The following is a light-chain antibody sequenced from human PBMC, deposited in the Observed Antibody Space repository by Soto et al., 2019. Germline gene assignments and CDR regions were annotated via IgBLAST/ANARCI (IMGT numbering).Light chain of an antibody. V-gene: IGLV2-14*01. Sequence: QSVLTQPASVSGSPGQSITISCTGTSSDIGGYIYVSWYQQHPGKAPKLMIYDVRNRPSGVSNRFSGSKSGNTASLTISGLQAEDEADYYCSSYTSSITYVVFGGGTKLTVL. CDR3: SSYTSSITYVV. CDR2: DVR. CDR1: SSDIGGYIY. J-gene: IGLJ2*01.